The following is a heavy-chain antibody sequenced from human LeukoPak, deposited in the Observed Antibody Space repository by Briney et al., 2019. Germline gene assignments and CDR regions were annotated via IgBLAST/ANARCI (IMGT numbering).Heavy chain of an antibody. Sequence: SETLSLTCTVSGGSISSYYWSWIRQPAGKGLEWIGRIYTSGSTNYNPSLKSRVTMSVDTSKNQFSLKLSSVTAADTAVYYCARVYIFGMGNWFDPWGQGTLVTVSS. V-gene: IGHV4-4*07. CDR2: IYTSGST. J-gene: IGHJ5*02. CDR3: ARVYIFGMGNWFDP. D-gene: IGHD3-3*02. CDR1: GGSISSYY.